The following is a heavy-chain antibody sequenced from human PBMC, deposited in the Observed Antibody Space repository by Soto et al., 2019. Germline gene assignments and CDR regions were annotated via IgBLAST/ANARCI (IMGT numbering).Heavy chain of an antibody. D-gene: IGHD3-10*01. CDR3: AENTYGSGSYYTLGMDV. CDR1: GSTFSSYA. CDR2: ISGGGGST. Sequence: GASLRLSCAVSGSTFSSYAMRWVRQTPGKGLEWVSAISGGGGSTFYADSVKGRFTISRDNSKNTLYLQMNSLRAEDTAVYYCAENTYGSGSYYTLGMDVWGQGTTVTVSS. V-gene: IGHV3-23*01. J-gene: IGHJ6*02.